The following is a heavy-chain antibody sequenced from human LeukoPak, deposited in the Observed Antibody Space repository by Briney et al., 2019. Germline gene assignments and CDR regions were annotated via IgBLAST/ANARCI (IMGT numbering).Heavy chain of an antibody. D-gene: IGHD2-15*01. V-gene: IGHV3-21*01. CDR2: ISTNSSYK. CDR1: GFTFSSYG. CDR3: VRGADGVSSNSRGWFEP. Sequence: GGSLRLSCAASGFTFSSYGMHWVRRAPGKGLEWVSSISTNSSYKYYADSVRGRFTIPRDNAKNTLNRQMNSLRAEDTAVYSCVRGADGVSSNSRGWFEPSGQGSLLSASS. J-gene: IGHJ5*02.